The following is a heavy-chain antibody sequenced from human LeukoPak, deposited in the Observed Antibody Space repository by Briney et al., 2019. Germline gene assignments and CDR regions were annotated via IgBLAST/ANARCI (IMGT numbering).Heavy chain of an antibody. J-gene: IGHJ4*02. V-gene: IGHV4-39*07. CDR3: AGERGEEYSSGWYKTNFFYN. CDR2: IYYSGST. Sequence: PSETLSLTCTVSGDSINNNDYYWGWIRQPPGKGLGWIGSIYYSGSTYYNPSLKSRVTISVDTSKNQFSLKLSSVTAADTAVYYCAGERGEEYSSGWYKTNFFYNWGQGIRVTVSS. CDR1: GDSINNNDYY. D-gene: IGHD6-19*01.